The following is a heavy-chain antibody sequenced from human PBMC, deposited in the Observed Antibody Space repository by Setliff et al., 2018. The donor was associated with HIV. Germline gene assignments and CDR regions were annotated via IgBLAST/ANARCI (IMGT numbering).Heavy chain of an antibody. CDR2: ISPATDKT. D-gene: IGHD3-10*01. J-gene: IGHJ4*02. V-gene: IGHV1-18*01. CDR1: GSTFSTYD. CDR3: ARRGNYYASAFDY. Sequence: ASVKVSCKPSGSTFSTYDINWVRQATGQGLEWMGWISPATDKTNYAQKLQGRLTMTTDTSTSTAYMDLRSLRSDDTAVYYCARRGNYYASAFDYWGQGTLVTVSS.